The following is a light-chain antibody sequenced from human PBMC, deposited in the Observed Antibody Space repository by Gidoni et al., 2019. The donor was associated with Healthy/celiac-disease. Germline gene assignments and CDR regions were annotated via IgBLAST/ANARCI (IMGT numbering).Light chain of an antibody. CDR2: SNN. Sequence: QSVLTQPPSASGTPGQRVTISCSGSSSNIGSNYVYWYQQLPGTAPILLIYSNNQRPSGVPDRFSGSKSGTSASLAISGLRSEDEADYYCAAWDDSLSGRVFGGGTKLTVL. CDR1: SSNIGSNY. V-gene: IGLV1-47*02. CDR3: AAWDDSLSGRV. J-gene: IGLJ3*02.